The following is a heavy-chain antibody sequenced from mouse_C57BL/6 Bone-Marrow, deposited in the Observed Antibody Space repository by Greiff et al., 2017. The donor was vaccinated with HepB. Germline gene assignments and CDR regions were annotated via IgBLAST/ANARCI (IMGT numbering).Heavy chain of an antibody. CDR1: GYTFTDYN. CDR3: ARWGGYDEKFAY. Sequence: VQLKESGPELVKPGASVKIPCKASGYTFTDYNMDWVKQSHGKSLEWIGDINPNNGGTIYNQKFKGKATLTVDKSSSTAYMELRSLTSEDTAVYYCARWGGYDEKFAYWGQGTLVTVSA. D-gene: IGHD2-2*01. CDR2: INPNNGGT. V-gene: IGHV1-18*01. J-gene: IGHJ3*01.